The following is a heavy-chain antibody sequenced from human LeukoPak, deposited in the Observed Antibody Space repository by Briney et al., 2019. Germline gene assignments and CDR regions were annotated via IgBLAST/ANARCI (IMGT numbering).Heavy chain of an antibody. CDR3: ARHQGGFCDGGDCPYYFGY. V-gene: IGHV4-59*08. CDR1: GDSIGNYY. D-gene: IGHD2-21*01. J-gene: IGHJ4*02. CDR2: IYHTGVT. Sequence: SETLSLTCTISGDSIGNYYWSWVRQPPGKGLEWISYIYHTGVTRYSPSLQSRVTMSVDTSNNEFSLKLSSVTAADTAVYYCARHQGGFCDGGDCPYYFGYWGRGTLVTVSS.